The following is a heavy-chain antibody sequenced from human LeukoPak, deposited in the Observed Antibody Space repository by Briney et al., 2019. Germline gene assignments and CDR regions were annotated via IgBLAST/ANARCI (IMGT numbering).Heavy chain of an antibody. CDR1: GGSISSGGYY. Sequence: PSETLSLTCTVSGGSISSGGYYWSWIHQHPGKGLEWIGYIYYSGSTYYTPSLKNRVTISVATSKNQFSLRLSSVTAVDTAVYYCARGGGGYSWYFDLWGRGTLVTVSS. V-gene: IGHV4-31*03. D-gene: IGHD5-12*01. J-gene: IGHJ2*01. CDR2: IYYSGST. CDR3: ARGGGGYSWYFDL.